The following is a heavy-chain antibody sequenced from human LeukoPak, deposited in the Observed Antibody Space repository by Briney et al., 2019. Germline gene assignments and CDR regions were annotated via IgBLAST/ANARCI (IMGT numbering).Heavy chain of an antibody. D-gene: IGHD2-8*01. CDR1: AVSLSPSGVG. CDR3: AHVVWYTSPFDP. J-gene: IGHJ5*02. V-gene: IGHV2-5*02. Sequence: TLVEPTQAGTLACTTGAVSLSPSGVGVGWIRKPPGEALEWLALLYWDDDKRYSPSLKSRLTITKHTSKNQVVLTMTNMDPVDTATYYCAHVVWYTSPFDPWGQRTLVSVSS. CDR2: LYWDDDK.